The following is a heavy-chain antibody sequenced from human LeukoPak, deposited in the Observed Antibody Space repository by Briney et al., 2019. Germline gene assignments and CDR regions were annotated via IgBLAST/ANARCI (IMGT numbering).Heavy chain of an antibody. J-gene: IGHJ4*02. CDR1: GGSISSYY. CDR2: IYYSGST. D-gene: IGHD4-17*01. Sequence: SETLSLTCTVSGGSISSYYWSWIRQPPGKGLEWIGYIYYSGSTNYNPSLKSRVTISVDTSKNQFSLKLSSVTAADTAVYYCARRDYGDYDFFDYWGQGTLVTVSS. V-gene: IGHV4-59*08. CDR3: ARRDYGDYDFFDY.